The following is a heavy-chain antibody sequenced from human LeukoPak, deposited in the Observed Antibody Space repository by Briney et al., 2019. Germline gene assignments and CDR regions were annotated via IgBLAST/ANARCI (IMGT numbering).Heavy chain of an antibody. J-gene: IGHJ4*02. Sequence: PSETLSLTCTVSGGSISSSSYYWGWIRQPPGKGLEWIGYIYYSGSTYYNPSLKSRVTISVDTSKNQFSLKLSSVTAADTAVYYCARADYGSGSRNFDYWGQGTLVTVSS. CDR3: ARADYGSGSRNFDY. CDR1: GGSISSSSYY. CDR2: IYYSGST. V-gene: IGHV4-31*03. D-gene: IGHD3-10*01.